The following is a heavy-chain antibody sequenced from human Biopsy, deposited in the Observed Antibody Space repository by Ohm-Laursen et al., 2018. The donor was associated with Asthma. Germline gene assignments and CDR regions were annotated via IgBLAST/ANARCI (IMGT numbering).Heavy chain of an antibody. CDR3: VRGSSSWHHGPFHYYYGLDV. V-gene: IGHV4-39*01. Sequence: SDTLSLTCSLSSGSGGYMRSGNYYWGWIRQPPGKGLEWIGSIYYSGTTYYNPSLESRVTVSADTTKNQFSLTLTSVTAADTAVYYCVRGSSSWHHGPFHYYYGLDVWGQGTTATVSS. J-gene: IGHJ6*02. D-gene: IGHD6-13*01. CDR2: IYYSGTT. CDR1: SGSGGYMRSGNYY.